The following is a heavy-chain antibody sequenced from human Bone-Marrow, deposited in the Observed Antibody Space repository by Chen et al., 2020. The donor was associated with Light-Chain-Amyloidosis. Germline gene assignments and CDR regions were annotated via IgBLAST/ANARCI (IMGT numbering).Heavy chain of an antibody. CDR3: AKYSRGGPSEGSHYYYGMDV. Sequence: EVQLLESGGGLVQPGGSLRLSCAASGFTFSSYAMSWVRQAPGKGLEWVSAISGSGGSTYYADSVKGRFTISRDNSKNTLYLQMNSLRAEDTAVYYCAKYSRGGPSEGSHYYYGMDVWGQGTTVTVSS. J-gene: IGHJ6*02. CDR1: GFTFSSYA. CDR2: ISGSGGST. D-gene: IGHD3-10*01. V-gene: IGHV3-23*01.